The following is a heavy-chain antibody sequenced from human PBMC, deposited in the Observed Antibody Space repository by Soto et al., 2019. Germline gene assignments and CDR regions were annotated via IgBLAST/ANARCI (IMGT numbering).Heavy chain of an antibody. V-gene: IGHV1-69*01. J-gene: IGHJ4*02. Sequence: QAKLVQSGAEVKKPGSSVKVSCKASGGTFGNSAISWVRQDPGQGLEWMGGIIPVFGTVNYAQKFEGRVTITADESTSTVFMEMSRLTSEDTAVYYCAKVMAAAGYDSWGQGTLVTVSS. CDR3: AKVMAAAGYDS. CDR1: GGTFGNSA. D-gene: IGHD3-16*01. CDR2: IIPVFGTV.